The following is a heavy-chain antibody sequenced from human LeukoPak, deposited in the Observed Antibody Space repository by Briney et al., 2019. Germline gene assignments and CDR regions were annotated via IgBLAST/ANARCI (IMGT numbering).Heavy chain of an antibody. V-gene: IGHV5-51*01. CDR1: GYSFTSYW. J-gene: IGHJ4*02. Sequence: GESLKISCKGSGYSFTSYWIGWVRQMPGKGLEWMGIIYPGDSDTRYSPSFQGQVTISADKSISTAYLQWSSLKASDTAMYYCARLESYSGYDPMGYFDYWGQGTLVTVSS. CDR2: IYPGDSDT. CDR3: ARLESYSGYDPMGYFDY. D-gene: IGHD5-12*01.